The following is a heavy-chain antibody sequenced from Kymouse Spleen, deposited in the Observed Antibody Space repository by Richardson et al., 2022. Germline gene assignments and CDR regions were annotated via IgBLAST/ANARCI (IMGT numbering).Heavy chain of an antibody. J-gene: IGHJ5*02. CDR3: ARQRYSSSPFDP. CDR2: IYYSGST. V-gene: IGHV4-39*01. CDR1: GGSISSSSYY. Sequence: QLQLQESGPGLVKPSETLSLTCTVSGGSISSSSYYWGWIRQPPGKGLEWIGSIYYSGSTYYNPSLKSRVTISVDTSKNQFSLKLSSVTAADTAVYYCARQRYSSSPFDPWGQGTLVTVSS. D-gene: IGHD6-13*01.